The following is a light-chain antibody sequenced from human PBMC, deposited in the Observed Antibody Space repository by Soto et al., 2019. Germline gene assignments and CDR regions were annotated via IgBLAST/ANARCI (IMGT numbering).Light chain of an antibody. CDR2: FAS. Sequence: EIVMTQSPATLSVSPGERATLSCRASQSVSNNLAWYQQKPGQAPRLLSYFASTRATGTPARFSGSGSGTEFTLTISSRQSEDFAVYYCQQYNKGPLPFGGGTKVETK. V-gene: IGKV3-15*01. J-gene: IGKJ4*01. CDR3: QQYNKGPLP. CDR1: QSVSNN.